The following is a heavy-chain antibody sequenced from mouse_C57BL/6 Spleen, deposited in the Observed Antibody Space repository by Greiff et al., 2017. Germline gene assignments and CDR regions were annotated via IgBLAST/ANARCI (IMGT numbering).Heavy chain of an antibody. V-gene: IGHV1-55*01. CDR3: ARWGTTVVEGYYFDY. Sequence: VQLQQPGAELVKPGASVKMSCKASGYTFTSYWITWVKQRPGQGLEWIGDIYPGSGSTNYNEKFKSKATLTVDTSSSTAYMQLSSLTSEDSAVYYCARWGTTVVEGYYFDYWGQGTTLTVSS. J-gene: IGHJ2*01. CDR2: IYPGSGST. D-gene: IGHD1-1*01. CDR1: GYTFTSYW.